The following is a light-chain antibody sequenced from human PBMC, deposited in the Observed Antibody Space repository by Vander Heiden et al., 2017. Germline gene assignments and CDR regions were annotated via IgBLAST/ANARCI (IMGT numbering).Light chain of an antibody. CDR1: QSIASF. CDR3: QQSYTIPLT. J-gene: IGKJ2*01. V-gene: IGKV1-39*01. Sequence: DFQMPQSPSSLYASVGDRVTITCRASQSIASFFNWYQQKPGKAPNPLIYDASTLQSGVPSRFTAIGSETDFTLTISSLLPEDFANFYCQQSYTIPLTFGQGTKLEIK. CDR2: DAS.